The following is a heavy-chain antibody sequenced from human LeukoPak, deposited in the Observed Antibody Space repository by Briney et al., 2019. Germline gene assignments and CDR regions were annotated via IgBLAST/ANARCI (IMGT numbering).Heavy chain of an antibody. V-gene: IGHV3-30*03. CDR2: ISYDGSNK. D-gene: IGHD3-22*01. Sequence: GGSLRLSCAAFGFTFSIYGLSWVRQAPGKGLEWVAVISYDGSNKYYADSVKGRFTISRDNSKNTLYLQMNSLRAEDTAVYYCATHYYDSSGYYSPDYWGQGTLVTVSS. CDR1: GFTFSIYG. CDR3: ATHYYDSSGYYSPDY. J-gene: IGHJ4*02.